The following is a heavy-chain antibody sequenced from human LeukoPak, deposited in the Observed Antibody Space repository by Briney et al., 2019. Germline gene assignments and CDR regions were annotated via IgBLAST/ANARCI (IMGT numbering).Heavy chain of an antibody. J-gene: IGHJ6*03. CDR3: ARDGNPKHRLLQYYMDV. CDR1: GFTFSSYS. V-gene: IGHV3-48*01. D-gene: IGHD2/OR15-2a*01. Sequence: GGSLRLSCAASGFTFSSYSMNWIRQAPGKGLEWVSYISSSSSTIYYADSVKGRFTISRDNAKNSLYLQMNSLTAEDRAVYYCARDGNPKHRLLQYYMDVWGKGTAVSVS. CDR2: ISSSSSTI.